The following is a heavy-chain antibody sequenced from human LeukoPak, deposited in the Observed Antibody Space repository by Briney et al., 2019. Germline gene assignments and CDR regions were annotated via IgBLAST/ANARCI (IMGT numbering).Heavy chain of an antibody. CDR3: ARHIIDYDIPRLCDY. D-gene: IGHD4-17*01. Sequence: PSETLSLTCNVSGGSISSRSYYWGRLRQPPGKGLQWIGSISYSGSTYSNPSLKSRLTISVDTSKNQFSLKVRSVTAADTAVYYCARHIIDYDIPRLCDYWGQGTLVTVSS. CDR2: ISYSGST. V-gene: IGHV4-39*01. CDR1: GGSISSRSYY. J-gene: IGHJ4*02.